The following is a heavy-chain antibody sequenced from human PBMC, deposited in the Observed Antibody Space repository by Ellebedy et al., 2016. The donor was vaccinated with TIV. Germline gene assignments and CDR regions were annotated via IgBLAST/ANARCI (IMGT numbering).Heavy chain of an antibody. CDR1: GFSFRSYW. J-gene: IGHJ5*02. V-gene: IGHV3-7*01. CDR3: ARRGSYGDYAVRINAWFDR. CDR2: IYHGGSQQ. D-gene: IGHD4-17*01. Sequence: GESLKISCAASGFSFRSYWMSWVRQAPGKGLEWVASIYHGGSQQYYVDSVKGRFTISRDNAKNSLYLQMDNLRAADTAVYYCARRGSYGDYAVRINAWFDRWGQGTLVTVSS.